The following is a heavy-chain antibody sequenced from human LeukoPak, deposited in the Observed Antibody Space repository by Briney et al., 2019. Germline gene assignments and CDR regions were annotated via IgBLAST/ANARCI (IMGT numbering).Heavy chain of an antibody. D-gene: IGHD1-26*01. J-gene: IGHJ5*02. V-gene: IGHV4-59*01. CDR3: ARSRAFNSGAFDP. Sequence: PSETLSLTCTVSGGSISSYYWSWIRQPPGKGLEWIAYIDYRGSTTYNPSLKSRVTISVDTSRNQFSLRLNSVPAADTAVYYCARSRAFNSGAFDPWGQGSLVTVSS. CDR1: GGSISSYY. CDR2: IDYRGST.